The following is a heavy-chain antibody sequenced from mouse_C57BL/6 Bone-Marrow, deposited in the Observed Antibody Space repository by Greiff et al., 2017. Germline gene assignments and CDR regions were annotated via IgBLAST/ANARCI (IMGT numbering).Heavy chain of an antibody. J-gene: IGHJ2*01. CDR1: GYSITSGYY. CDR3: ARDTVFDY. Sequence: VQLKESGPGLVKPSQSLSLTCSVTGYSITSGYYWNWIRQFPGNKLEWMGYISYDGSNNYNPSLKNRISITRDTSKNQFFLKLNSVTTEDTATYYCARDTVFDYWGQGTTLTVSS. CDR2: ISYDGSN. V-gene: IGHV3-6*01.